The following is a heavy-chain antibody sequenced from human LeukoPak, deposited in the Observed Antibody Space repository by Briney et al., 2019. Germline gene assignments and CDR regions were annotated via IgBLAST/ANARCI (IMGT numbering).Heavy chain of an antibody. J-gene: IGHJ4*02. CDR1: GFSFSFYW. D-gene: IGHD6-19*01. V-gene: IGHV3-74*01. CDR2: TKTDGSIA. CDR3: TRNSGWYGIS. Sequence: GGSLRLSCAASGFSFSFYWMHWVRQAPGKGPVWVSRTKTDGSIADYADSVKGRFTISRDNAKNTLYLQLSSLRADDTAVYYCTRNSGWYGISWGQGTLVTVSS.